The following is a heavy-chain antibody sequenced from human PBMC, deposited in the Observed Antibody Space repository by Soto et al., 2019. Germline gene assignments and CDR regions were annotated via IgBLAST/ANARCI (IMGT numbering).Heavy chain of an antibody. CDR2: IYSGDNT. CDR3: ARFPRIALAAFDC. D-gene: IGHD6-19*01. CDR1: GFTVTSDY. Sequence: EVQLVESGGGLVQPGGSLRLSCAASGFTVTSDYMSWVRQAPGKGLEWVSTIYSGDNTYYADSVKGRFIISRDKSKNTLYLQMNNLRAEDTAVYYCARFPRIALAAFDCWGQGTLVTVSS. J-gene: IGHJ4*02. V-gene: IGHV3-66*01.